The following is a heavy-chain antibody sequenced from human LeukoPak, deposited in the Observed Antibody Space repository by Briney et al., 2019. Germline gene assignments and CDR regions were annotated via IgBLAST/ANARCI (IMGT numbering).Heavy chain of an antibody. Sequence: ASVKVSCKASGYTFTNYGITWVRQAPGQGLEWMGWINANNGNTNYAQSLQVRVTMTRDTSTSTAYMELRSLRSDDTAVYYCARDFGHSDAFDIWGQGTMVTVSS. CDR1: GYTFTNYG. V-gene: IGHV1-18*01. CDR3: ARDFGHSDAFDI. CDR2: INANNGNT. J-gene: IGHJ3*02. D-gene: IGHD3-10*01.